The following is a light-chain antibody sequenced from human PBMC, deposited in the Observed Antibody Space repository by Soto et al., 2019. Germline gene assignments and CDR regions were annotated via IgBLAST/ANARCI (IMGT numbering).Light chain of an antibody. Sequence: ELVLTQSPGTLSLSPGERVTLFCRASQTVGARYLAWYQQKPGQAPSLLIYRGSIRATGFPDRFSGSGSGPDFSLTISRLQPVAFAVYYCQQYGISPWTFGQGTQVEIK. J-gene: IGKJ1*01. CDR2: RGS. CDR3: QQYGISPWT. CDR1: QTVGARY. V-gene: IGKV3-20*01.